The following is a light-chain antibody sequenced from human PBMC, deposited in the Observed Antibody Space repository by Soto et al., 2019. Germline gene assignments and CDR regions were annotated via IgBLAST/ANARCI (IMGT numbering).Light chain of an antibody. CDR3: AAWDDTLNGHVV. J-gene: IGLJ2*01. V-gene: IGLV1-44*01. Sequence: QSVLTQPPAASGTPGQRVTISCSGISSNIGSNSANWYQQLPGTAPKLVMYSTNQRPSGVPDRFSGSKSGTSASLAISDLQSEDEADYYCAAWDDTLNGHVVFGGGTKLTFL. CDR2: STN. CDR1: SSNIGSNS.